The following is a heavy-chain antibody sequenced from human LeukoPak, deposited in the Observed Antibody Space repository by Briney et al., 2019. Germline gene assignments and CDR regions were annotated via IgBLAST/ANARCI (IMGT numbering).Heavy chain of an antibody. CDR3: AGDSSGWRRGY. V-gene: IGHV3-23*01. CDR2: ISGSGGST. J-gene: IGHJ4*02. Sequence: GGSLRLSCAAAGFTFSSYAMSWASPPPGNWLEWVSAISGSGGSTYYADSVKGRVTISRDNSKNTLYLQMNSLRAEDTAVYYCAGDSSGWRRGYWGQGTLVTVSS. CDR1: GFTFSSYA. D-gene: IGHD6-19*01.